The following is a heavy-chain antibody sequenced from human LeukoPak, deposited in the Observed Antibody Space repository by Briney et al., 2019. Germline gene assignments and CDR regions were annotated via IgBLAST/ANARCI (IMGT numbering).Heavy chain of an antibody. Sequence: SETLSLTCTVSGGSISSYYWSWIRQPAGKGLEWIGRIYTSGSTNYNPSLKSRVTMSVDMSKNQFSLKLSSVTAADTAVYYCARDSFSVAGYYYYYGMDVWGQGTTVTVSS. J-gene: IGHJ6*02. V-gene: IGHV4-4*07. CDR1: GGSISSYY. CDR3: ARDSFSVAGYYYYYGMDV. CDR2: IYTSGST. D-gene: IGHD6-19*01.